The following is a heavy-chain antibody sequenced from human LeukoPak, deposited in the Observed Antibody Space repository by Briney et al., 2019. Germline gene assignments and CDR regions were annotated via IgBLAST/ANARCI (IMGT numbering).Heavy chain of an antibody. D-gene: IGHD3-3*01. CDR1: GFSFSYSE. J-gene: IGHJ4*02. Sequence: GGSLRLSCAASGFSFSYSEMTLVRQAPGKGLEWVSYISSSGSTIYYADSVKGRFTVSRDNAKNSLYLQMNSLRAEDTAVYYCASSDFWSGYEGYFDYWGQGTLVTVSS. CDR2: ISSSGSTI. V-gene: IGHV3-48*03. CDR3: ASSDFWSGYEGYFDY.